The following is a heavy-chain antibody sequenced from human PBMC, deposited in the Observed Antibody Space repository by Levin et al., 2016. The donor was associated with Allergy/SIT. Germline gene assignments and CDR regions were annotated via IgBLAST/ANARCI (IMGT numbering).Heavy chain of an antibody. Sequence: GGSLRLSCAASGFTFSLYGMSWVRQAPGKGLEWVSAIGSSGGMTYYADSVTGRFTISRDNSKNILYLEMNSLGVEDSALYYCAKDRKSGYDSDSWGPGTLVTVSS. CDR2: IGSSGGMT. J-gene: IGHJ5*01. CDR3: AKDRKSGYDSDS. V-gene: IGHV3-23*01. D-gene: IGHD5-12*01. CDR1: GFTFSLYG.